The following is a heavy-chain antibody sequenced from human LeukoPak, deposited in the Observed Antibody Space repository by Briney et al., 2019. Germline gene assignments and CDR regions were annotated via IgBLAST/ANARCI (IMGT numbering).Heavy chain of an antibody. V-gene: IGHV3-21*01. CDR3: ASLVEMATTDDY. J-gene: IGHJ4*02. CDR2: ISSSSSYI. Sequence: GGSLRLSCEVSGIGFSSYAMNWVRQAPGKGLEWVSSISSSSSYIYYADSVKGRFTISRDNAKNSLYLQMNSLRAEDTAVYYCASLVEMATTDDYWGQGTLVTVSS. CDR1: GIGFSSYA. D-gene: IGHD5-24*01.